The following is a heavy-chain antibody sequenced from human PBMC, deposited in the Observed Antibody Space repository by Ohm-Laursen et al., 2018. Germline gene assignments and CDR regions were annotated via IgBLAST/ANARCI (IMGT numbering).Heavy chain of an antibody. CDR3: AKDLRVATIAPFDY. CDR2: ISFDGNDK. J-gene: IGHJ4*02. V-gene: IGHV3-30*18. CDR1: GFIFSSYG. Sequence: SLRLSCAASGFIFSSYGMHWVRQAPGKGLQWVALISFDGNDKYYADSVRGRFIISRDTSKNTLYLQMNSLRTEDTAVYYCAKDLRVATIAPFDYWGQGTLVTVSS. D-gene: IGHD5-24*01.